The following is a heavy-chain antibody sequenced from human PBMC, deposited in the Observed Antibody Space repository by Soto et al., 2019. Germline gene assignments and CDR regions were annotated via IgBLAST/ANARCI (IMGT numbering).Heavy chain of an antibody. Sequence: GESLKISCKGSGYNFTSYWITWVRQMPGKGLEWMGRIDPSDSYTSYSPSFQGHVTISADKSISTAYLQWSSLKASDTAMYYCAGGGVRGVISRSRDYYGMDVWGQGTTVTGSS. D-gene: IGHD3-10*01. CDR2: IDPSDSYT. V-gene: IGHV5-10-1*01. CDR3: AGGGVRGVISRSRDYYGMDV. J-gene: IGHJ6*02. CDR1: GYNFTSYW.